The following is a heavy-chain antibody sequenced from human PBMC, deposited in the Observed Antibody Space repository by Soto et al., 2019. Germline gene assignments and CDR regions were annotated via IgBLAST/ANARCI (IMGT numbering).Heavy chain of an antibody. CDR2: IITILGIA. Sequence: QVQLVQSGAEVKKPGSSVKVSCKASGGTFSSYTITWVRQAPGQGLEWMGRIITILGIANYAQKFQGRVTIPADQSTSTAYKELSSLRYEDTAVYYCARGGYCSGGSCLNWFDPWGQGTLVTVSS. CDR3: ARGGYCSGGSCLNWFDP. CDR1: GGTFSSYT. V-gene: IGHV1-69*02. D-gene: IGHD2-15*01. J-gene: IGHJ5*02.